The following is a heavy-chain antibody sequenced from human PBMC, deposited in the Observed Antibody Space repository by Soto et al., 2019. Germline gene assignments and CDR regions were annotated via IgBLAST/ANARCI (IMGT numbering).Heavy chain of an antibody. Sequence: ASVKVSCKASGGTFSSYTISWVRQAPGQGLEWMGRIIPILGIANYAQKFQGRVTITADKSTSTAYMELSSLRSEDTAVYYCARGTKDDQLHRSYNWFDPWGQGTLVTVSS. D-gene: IGHD2-2*01. CDR3: ARGTKDDQLHRSYNWFDP. CDR2: IIPILGIA. CDR1: GGTFSSYT. J-gene: IGHJ5*02. V-gene: IGHV1-69*02.